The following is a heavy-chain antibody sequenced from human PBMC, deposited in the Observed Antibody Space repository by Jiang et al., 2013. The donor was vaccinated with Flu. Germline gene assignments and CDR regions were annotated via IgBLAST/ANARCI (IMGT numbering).Heavy chain of an antibody. V-gene: IGHV4-31*02. CDR3: ARDLRVGYCSSTSCYTRLGYFDY. D-gene: IGHD2-2*02. Sequence: GKGLEWIGYIYYSGSTYYNPSLKSRVTISVDTSKNQFSLKLSSVTAADTAVYYCARDLRVGYCSSTSCYTRLGYFDYWGQGTLVTVSS. J-gene: IGHJ4*02. CDR2: IYYSGST.